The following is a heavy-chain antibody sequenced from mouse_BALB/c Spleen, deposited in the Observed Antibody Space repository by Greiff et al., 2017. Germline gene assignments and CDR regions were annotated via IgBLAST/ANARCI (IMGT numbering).Heavy chain of an antibody. CDR3: ASQSTMITTGFDY. D-gene: IGHD2-4*01. J-gene: IGHJ2*01. V-gene: IGHV1S34*01. CDR1: GYSFTGYY. CDR2: ISCYNGAT. Sequence: LVKTGASVKISCKASGYSFTGYYMHWVKQSHGKSLEWIGYISCYNGATSYNQKFKGTATFTVDTSSSTAYMQFNSLTSEDSAVYYCASQSTMITTGFDYWGQGTTLTVSS.